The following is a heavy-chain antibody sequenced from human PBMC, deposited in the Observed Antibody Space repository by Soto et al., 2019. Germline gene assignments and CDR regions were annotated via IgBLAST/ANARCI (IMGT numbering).Heavy chain of an antibody. V-gene: IGHV3-74*03. D-gene: IGHD1-26*01. CDR2: INTDGGTT. CDR1: GFTFSSYW. Sequence: PGGSLRLSCATSGFTFSSYWIHWVRQAPGKGLVWVSRINTDGGTTTYAESVKGRFTISRDNARNTLYLQMNSLRPEDTALYYCVRVGSGGYSWMYPWGQGDLVTVSS. CDR3: VRVGSGGYSWMYP. J-gene: IGHJ5*02.